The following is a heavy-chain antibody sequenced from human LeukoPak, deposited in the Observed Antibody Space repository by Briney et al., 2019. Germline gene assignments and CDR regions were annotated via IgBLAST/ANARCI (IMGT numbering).Heavy chain of an antibody. CDR2: INTSGTT. Sequence: PSETLSLTCTVSGGSISSYYWSWIRQPAGKGLGWIGRINTSGTTNYNPSLKSRVTMSVDTSKNHFSLKLSSVTAADTAVYYCARDVYYYDSSGYYSYYFDYWGQGTLVTVSS. V-gene: IGHV4-4*07. J-gene: IGHJ4*02. D-gene: IGHD3-22*01. CDR3: ARDVYYYDSSGYYSYYFDY. CDR1: GGSISSYY.